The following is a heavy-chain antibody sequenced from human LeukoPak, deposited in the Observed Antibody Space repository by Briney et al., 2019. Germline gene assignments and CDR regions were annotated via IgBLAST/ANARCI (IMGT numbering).Heavy chain of an antibody. V-gene: IGHV3-23*01. D-gene: IGHD3-22*01. CDR3: AKFVAYYYDSSAVDY. CDR2: ISGSGGST. J-gene: IGHJ4*02. CDR1: GFTFSSYS. Sequence: GGSLRLSCAASGFTFSSYSMNWVRQAPGKGLEWVSAISGSGGSTYYADSVKGRFTISRDNSKNTLYLQLNSLRAEDTAVYYCAKFVAYYYDSSAVDYWGQGTLVTVSS.